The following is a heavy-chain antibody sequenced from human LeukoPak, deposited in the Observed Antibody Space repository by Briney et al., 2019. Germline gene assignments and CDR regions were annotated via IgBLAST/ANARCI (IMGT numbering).Heavy chain of an antibody. CDR3: AREGTADMDTNWFYP. CDR2: INPNSGGT. CDR1: GYTFTGYY. J-gene: IGHJ5*02. D-gene: IGHD2-2*01. Sequence: GASVKVSCKASGYTFTGYYMHWVRQAPGQGLEWMGWINPNSGGTNYAQKFQGRVTMTRDTSISTAYMELSRLRSDDTVVYYCAREGTADMDTNWFYPWGQGALVTVSS. V-gene: IGHV1-2*02.